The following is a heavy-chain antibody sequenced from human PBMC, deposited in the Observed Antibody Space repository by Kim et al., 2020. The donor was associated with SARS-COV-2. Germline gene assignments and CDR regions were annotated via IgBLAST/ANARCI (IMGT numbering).Heavy chain of an antibody. D-gene: IGHD3-10*01. CDR2: ISAYNGNT. V-gene: IGHV1-18*04. CDR1: GYTFTSYG. CDR3: ATETMVRGVSHLGWFFDY. J-gene: IGHJ4*02. Sequence: ASVKVSCKASGYTFTSYGISWVRQAPGQGLEWMGWISAYNGNTNYAQKLQGRVTMTTDTSTSTAYMELRSLRSDDTAVYYCATETMVRGVSHLGWFFDYWGQGTLVTVSS.